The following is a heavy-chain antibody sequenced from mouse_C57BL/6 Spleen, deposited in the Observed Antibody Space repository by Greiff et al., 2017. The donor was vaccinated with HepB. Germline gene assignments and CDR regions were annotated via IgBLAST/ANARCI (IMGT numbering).Heavy chain of an antibody. CDR2: ISYDGSN. CDR1: GYSITSGYY. J-gene: IGHJ2*01. Sequence: EVQLVESGPGLVKPSQSLSLTCSVTGYSITSGYYWNWIRQFPGNKLEWMGYISYDGSNNYNPSLKNRISITRDTSKNQFFLKLNSVTTEDTATYYCARNGVGVDYWGQGTTLTVSS. V-gene: IGHV3-6*01. CDR3: ARNGVGVDY. D-gene: IGHD1-1*02.